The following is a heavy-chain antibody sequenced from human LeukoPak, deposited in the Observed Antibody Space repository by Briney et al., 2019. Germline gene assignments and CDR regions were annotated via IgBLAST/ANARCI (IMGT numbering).Heavy chain of an antibody. CDR2: ISGSGGST. D-gene: IGHD3-22*01. Sequence: GGSLRLSCAASGFTFSYYAMSWVRQAPGKGLEWVSAISGSGGSTYYAHSVKGRFTISRDNSKNTLYLQMNSLRADDTAVYYCAKELDGSGYFDYWGQGTLVTVSS. CDR3: AKELDGSGYFDY. V-gene: IGHV3-23*01. CDR1: GFTFSYYA. J-gene: IGHJ4*02.